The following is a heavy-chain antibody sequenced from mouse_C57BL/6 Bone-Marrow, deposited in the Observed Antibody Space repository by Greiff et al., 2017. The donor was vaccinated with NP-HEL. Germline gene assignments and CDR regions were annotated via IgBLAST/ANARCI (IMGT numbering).Heavy chain of an antibody. V-gene: IGHV1-62-2*01. CDR3: ERHDKYGGFAD. Sequence: QVHVKQSGAELVKPGASVKLSCKASGYTFTEYTIHWVKQRSGQGLEWIGWFYPGSGSIKYNEKFKDKATLTADKSSSTGYMERRRLTSEDSAVYFCERHDKYGGFADWGQGTLVTVSA. CDR1: GYTFTEYT. J-gene: IGHJ3*01. D-gene: IGHD1-1*02. CDR2: FYPGSGSI.